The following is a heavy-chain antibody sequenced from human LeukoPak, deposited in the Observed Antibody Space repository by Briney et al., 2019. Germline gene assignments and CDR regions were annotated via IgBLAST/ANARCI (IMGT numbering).Heavy chain of an antibody. CDR1: GGSISSGSYY. Sequence: SETLSLTCTVSGGSISSGSYYWSWIRQPAGKGLEWIGRIYTSGSTNYNPSLKSQVTISVDTSKNRFSLKLSSVTAADTAVYYCARAGPGGFDPWGQGTLVTVSS. CDR2: IYTSGST. CDR3: ARAGPGGFDP. J-gene: IGHJ5*02. D-gene: IGHD3-10*01. V-gene: IGHV4-61*02.